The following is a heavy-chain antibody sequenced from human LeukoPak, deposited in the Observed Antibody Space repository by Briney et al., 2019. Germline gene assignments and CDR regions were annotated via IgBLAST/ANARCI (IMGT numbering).Heavy chain of an antibody. D-gene: IGHD3-3*01. CDR1: GYTFTSYG. Sequence: ASVKVSCKASGYTFTSYGISWVRQAPGQGLEWMGWINPNSGGTNYAQKFQGRVTMTRDTSISTAYMELSRLRSDDTAVYYCARDLSPFWSGPGGGMDVWGQGTTVTVSS. CDR2: INPNSGGT. J-gene: IGHJ6*02. CDR3: ARDLSPFWSGPGGGMDV. V-gene: IGHV1-2*02.